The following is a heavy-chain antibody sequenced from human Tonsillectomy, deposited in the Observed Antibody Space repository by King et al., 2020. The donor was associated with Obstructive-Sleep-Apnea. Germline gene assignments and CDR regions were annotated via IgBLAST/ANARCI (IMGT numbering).Heavy chain of an antibody. CDR2: IRFDGSNQ. Sequence: QLVQSGGGVVQPGGSLRLSCAASGFTFSTYGMHWVRQAPGKGLEWVAFIRFDGSNQYYADSVKGRFTISRDNSRNPLYLQMNSLRNEGPAVYYCAKVRDIVVVVAATNFDYWGQGTLVTVSS. V-gene: IGHV3-30*02. CDR1: GFTFSTYG. J-gene: IGHJ4*02. CDR3: AKVRDIVVVVAATNFDY. D-gene: IGHD2-15*01.